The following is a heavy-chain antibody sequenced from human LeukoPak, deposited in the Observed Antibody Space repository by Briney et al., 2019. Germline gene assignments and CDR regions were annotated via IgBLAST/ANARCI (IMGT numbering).Heavy chain of an antibody. CDR2: INPSGGST. CDR1: VNTFTSYY. D-gene: IGHD3-22*01. CDR3: ARDARTSYDSSGYYFDY. Sequence: ASVKVSCKASVNTFTSYYLHWVRQAPGQGLEWMGIINPSGGSTSYAQKFQGRVTMTRDTSTSTVYMELSSLRSEDTAVYYCARDARTSYDSSGYYFDYWGQGTLVTVSS. J-gene: IGHJ4*02. V-gene: IGHV1-46*01.